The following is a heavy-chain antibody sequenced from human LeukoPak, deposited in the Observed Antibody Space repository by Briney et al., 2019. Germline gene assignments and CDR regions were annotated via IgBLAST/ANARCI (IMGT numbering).Heavy chain of an antibody. CDR1: GFTFSKYS. CDR2: ITTSSSYI. D-gene: IGHD6-19*01. Sequence: PGGSLRLSCVASGFTFSKYSMAWVRQAPGKGLEWVSYITTSSSYIYYADSMQGRFTISRDNAKNSLYLQMNSLRAEDTAVYYCAGEAVAVNQGFDYWGQGTLVTVSS. CDR3: AGEAVAVNQGFDY. J-gene: IGHJ4*02. V-gene: IGHV3-21*01.